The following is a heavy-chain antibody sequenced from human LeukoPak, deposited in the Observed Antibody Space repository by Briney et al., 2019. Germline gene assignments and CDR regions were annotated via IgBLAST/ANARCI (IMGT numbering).Heavy chain of an antibody. CDR1: GYTFTGYY. CDR2: INPNSGGT. V-gene: IGHV1-2*02. CDR3: ARGGNGFDP. Sequence: ASVKVSCKASGYTFTGYYMHWVRQAPGQGLEWMGWINPNSGGTNYAQKFQGRVTMTRDTSISTAYMELNSLRAEDTALYYCARGGNGFDPWGQGTLVTVSS. J-gene: IGHJ5*02.